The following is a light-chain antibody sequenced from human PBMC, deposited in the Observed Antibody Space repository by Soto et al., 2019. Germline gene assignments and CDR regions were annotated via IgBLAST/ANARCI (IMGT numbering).Light chain of an antibody. V-gene: IGKV3-11*01. Sequence: EIVLTQSPATLSLSPGERATLSCRTSQSVSSYFAWYQQKPGRAPRLLIYDASNRATGITARFIGSGSGTDFPLTISSLEPEDFAVYYCQQRSNWPITFGQGTRLEIK. J-gene: IGKJ5*01. CDR1: QSVSSY. CDR3: QQRSNWPIT. CDR2: DAS.